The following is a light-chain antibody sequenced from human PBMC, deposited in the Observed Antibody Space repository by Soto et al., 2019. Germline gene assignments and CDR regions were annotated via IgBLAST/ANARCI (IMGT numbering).Light chain of an antibody. CDR3: SSYTSSSTPYYV. CDR1: SSDVGGYNY. CDR2: EVS. V-gene: IGLV2-14*01. Sequence: QCALTQPASVSGSPGQSITISCTGTSSDVGGYNYVSWYQQHPGKAPKFMIYEVSNRLSGVSNRFSGSKSGNTASLTISGLQAEDEADYYCSSYTSSSTPYYVFGTGTKVTVL. J-gene: IGLJ1*01.